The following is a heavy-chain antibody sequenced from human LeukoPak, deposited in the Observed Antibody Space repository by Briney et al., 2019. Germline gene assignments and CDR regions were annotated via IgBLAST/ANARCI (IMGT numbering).Heavy chain of an antibody. CDR1: GGSISSSSYY. D-gene: IGHD1-26*01. J-gene: IGHJ4*02. Sequence: SETLSLTCTVSGGSISSSSYYWGWLRQPPGKGLEWIGSIYYSGSTYYNPSLKSRVTISVDTSKNQFSLKLSSVTAADTAVYYCARGVPELLRFRWGKYYFDYWGQGTLVTVSS. CDR3: ARGVPELLRFRWGKYYFDY. CDR2: IYYSGST. V-gene: IGHV4-39*07.